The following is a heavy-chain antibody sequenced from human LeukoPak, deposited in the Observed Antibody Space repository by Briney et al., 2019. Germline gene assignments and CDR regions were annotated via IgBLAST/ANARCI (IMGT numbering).Heavy chain of an antibody. CDR2: IIPIFGTA. CDR3: ARDPGYCSGGSCYGVFDY. J-gene: IGHJ4*02. V-gene: IGHV1-69*13. D-gene: IGHD2-15*01. Sequence: GASVKVSCKASGGTFSSYAISWVRQAPGQGLEWTGGIIPIFGTANYAQKFQGRVTITADESTSTAYMELSSLRSEDTAVYYCARDPGYCSGGSCYGVFDYWGQGTLVTVSS. CDR1: GGTFSSYA.